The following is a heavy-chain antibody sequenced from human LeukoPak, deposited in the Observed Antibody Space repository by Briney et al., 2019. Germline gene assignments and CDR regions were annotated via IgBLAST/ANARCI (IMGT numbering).Heavy chain of an antibody. CDR1: GFTVSSNY. V-gene: IGHV3-53*01. D-gene: IGHD6-19*01. CDR3: ARDGPYSSGWDKGY. Sequence: GGSLRLSCAASGFTVSSNYMSWVRQAPGKGLEWVSVIYSGGSTYYADSVKGRFTISRDNSKNALYLQMNSLRAEDTAVYYCARDGPYSSGWDKGYWGQGTLVTVSS. CDR2: IYSGGST. J-gene: IGHJ4*02.